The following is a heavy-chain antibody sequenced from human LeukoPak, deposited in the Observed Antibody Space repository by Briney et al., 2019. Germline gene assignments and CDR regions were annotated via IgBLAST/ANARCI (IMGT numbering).Heavy chain of an antibody. Sequence: SETLSLTCTVSGGSISSYYWSWIRQPPGKGLEWIGYIYTSGSTNYNPSLKSRVTISVDTSKNQYSLKLSSVTAADTGVYYCARWDSASSAYIGTDAFDIWGQGTMVTVSS. D-gene: IGHD1-26*01. V-gene: IGHV4-4*09. J-gene: IGHJ3*02. CDR2: IYTSGST. CDR3: ARWDSASSAYIGTDAFDI. CDR1: GGSISSYY.